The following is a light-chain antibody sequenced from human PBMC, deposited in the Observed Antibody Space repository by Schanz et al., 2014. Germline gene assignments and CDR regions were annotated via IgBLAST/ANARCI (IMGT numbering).Light chain of an antibody. V-gene: IGLV1-44*01. J-gene: IGLJ2*01. CDR2: VNS. Sequence: QSVLTQPPSASGTPGQRVTISCSGSSSNIEINTVNWYQQFPGTAPKLLIYVNSQRPSGVPDRFSGSKSGTSASLAISGLQSEDEADYYCSSYAGSNNFTFGGGTKVTVL. CDR3: SSYAGSNNFT. CDR1: SSNIEINT.